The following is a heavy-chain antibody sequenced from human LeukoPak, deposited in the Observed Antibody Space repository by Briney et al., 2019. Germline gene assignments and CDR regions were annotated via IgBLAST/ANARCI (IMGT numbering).Heavy chain of an antibody. CDR3: ARDGDYYDSSGYYSSYFDY. V-gene: IGHV1-46*01. CDR1: GYTITSYY. D-gene: IGHD3-22*01. CDR2: INPSGGST. J-gene: IGHJ4*02. Sequence: ASVKVSCKASGYTITSYYMHWVRQAPGQGLEWMGIINPSGGSTSYAQKFQGRVTMTRDTSTSTVYMELSSLRSEDTAVYYCARDGDYYDSSGYYSSYFDYWGQGTLVTVSS.